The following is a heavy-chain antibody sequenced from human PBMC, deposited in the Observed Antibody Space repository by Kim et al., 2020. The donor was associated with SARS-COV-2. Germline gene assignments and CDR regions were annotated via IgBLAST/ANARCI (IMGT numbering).Heavy chain of an antibody. CDR3: ARDRAFGGSKKGDAFDI. V-gene: IGHV4-31*02. J-gene: IGHJ3*02. Sequence: LKSRVTISVDTSKNQFSLKLSSVTAADTAVYYCARDRAFGGSKKGDAFDIWGQGTMVTVSS. D-gene: IGHD2-15*01.